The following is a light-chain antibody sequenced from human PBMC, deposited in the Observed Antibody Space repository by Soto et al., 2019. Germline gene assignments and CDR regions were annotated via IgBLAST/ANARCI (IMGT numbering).Light chain of an antibody. CDR2: DTF. J-gene: IGKJ2*01. CDR3: QHRTSRYT. V-gene: IGKV3-11*01. Sequence: EIVLTQSPATLSLSPGEIATLSFTASQSVNSYLAWYQHRPGQAPRLLIYDTFNRATGVPARFSGSGSGTDFTLTISSLEPEDFAVYYCQHRTSRYTFGQGTKVDIK. CDR1: QSVNSY.